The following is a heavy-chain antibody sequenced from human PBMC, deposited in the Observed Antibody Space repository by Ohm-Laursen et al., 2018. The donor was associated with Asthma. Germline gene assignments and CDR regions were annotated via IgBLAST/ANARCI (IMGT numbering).Heavy chain of an antibody. J-gene: IGHJ4*02. CDR1: GGSISSGSYY. Sequence: SDTLSLTCTVSGGSISSGSYYWSWIRQPPGKGLEWIGSIYYSGSTYYNPSLKSRVTISVDTSKNQFSLKLSSVTAADTAVYYCASPHSGGYSYGFFDYWGQGTLVTVSS. CDR3: ASPHSGGYSYGFFDY. CDR2: IYYSGST. D-gene: IGHD5-18*01. V-gene: IGHV4-39*01.